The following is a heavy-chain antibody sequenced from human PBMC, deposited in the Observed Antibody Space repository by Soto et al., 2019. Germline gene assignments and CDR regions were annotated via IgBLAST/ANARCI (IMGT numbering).Heavy chain of an antibody. CDR3: VVLMVYAIQIPFDY. CDR2: ISAHNGNT. V-gene: IGHV1-18*01. Sequence: GASVKVSCKASGYTFTSYGISWVRQAPGQGLEWMGWISAHNGNTNYAQKLQGRVTMTTDTSTSTAYMELRSLRSDDTAVYYCVVLMVYAIQIPFDYWGQGTLVTVAS. D-gene: IGHD2-8*01. CDR1: GYTFTSYG. J-gene: IGHJ4*02.